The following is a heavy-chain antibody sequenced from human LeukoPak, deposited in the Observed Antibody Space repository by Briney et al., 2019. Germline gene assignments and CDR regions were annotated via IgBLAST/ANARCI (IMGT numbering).Heavy chain of an antibody. CDR1: GASMASGGHY. CDR3: ARVLNYYDNSGYYYYFDY. D-gene: IGHD3-22*01. V-gene: IGHV4-31*03. CDR2: IHHSGST. J-gene: IGHJ4*02. Sequence: SETLSLTCTVSGASMASGGHYWGWIRQHPEKGLEWIGNIHHSGSTHYDPSLKSRVSISIDTSRNQFSMKLSSVTAADTAVYFCARVLNYYDNSGYYYYFDYWGQGTLVTVSS.